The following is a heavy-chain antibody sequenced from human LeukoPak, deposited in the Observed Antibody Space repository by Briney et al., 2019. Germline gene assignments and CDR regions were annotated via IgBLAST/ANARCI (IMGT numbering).Heavy chain of an antibody. CDR3: ARHGLLLRYYLFDY. CDR2: IYYSGST. D-gene: IGHD3-16*01. CDR1: GGSISSSSYY. V-gene: IGHV4-39*01. J-gene: IGHJ4*02. Sequence: SETLSLTCTVSGGSISSSSYYWGWIRQPPGKGLERIGSIYYSGSTYYNPSLKSRVTISVDTSKNQFSLKLSSVTAADTAVYYCARHGLLLRYYLFDYWGQGTLVTVSS.